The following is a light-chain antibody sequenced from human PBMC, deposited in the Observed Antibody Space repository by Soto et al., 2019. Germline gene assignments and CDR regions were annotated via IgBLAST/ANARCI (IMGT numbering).Light chain of an antibody. CDR2: ENN. Sequence: QSVLTQPPSVSAAPGQKVTISCSGSSSNIGNNYVSWYQQLPGTAPKLLIYENNKRPSGIPDRFSGSKSGTSATLGITGLQTGDEADYYCGTWDSSLSAVFGGSTQLTVL. CDR3: GTWDSSLSAV. J-gene: IGLJ7*01. V-gene: IGLV1-51*02. CDR1: SSNIGNNY.